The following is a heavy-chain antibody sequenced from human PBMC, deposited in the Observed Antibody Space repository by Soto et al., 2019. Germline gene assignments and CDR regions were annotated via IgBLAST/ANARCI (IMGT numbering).Heavy chain of an antibody. CDR1: GYTFTSYG. V-gene: IGHV1-18*01. J-gene: IGHJ6*02. D-gene: IGHD1-7*01. CDR3: ARYNWNYLYYYGMDV. CDR2: ISAYNGNT. Sequence: ASEKVSCKASGYTFTSYGISWVRQAPGQGLEWMGWISAYNGNTNYAQKLQGRVTMTTDTSTSTAYMELRSLRSDDTAVYYCARYNWNYLYYYGMDVWGQGTTVTVSS.